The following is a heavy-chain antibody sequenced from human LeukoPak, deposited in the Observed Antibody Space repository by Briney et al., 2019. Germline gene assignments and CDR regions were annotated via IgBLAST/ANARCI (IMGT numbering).Heavy chain of an antibody. V-gene: IGHV3-21*01. Sequence: PGGSLRLSCAASGFTFSSYGMPWVRQAPGKGLEWVSSISSSSSYIYYADSVKGRFTISRDNAKNSLYLQMNSLRAEDTAVYYCARDRGYSGYDPLYFDYWGQGTLVTVSS. D-gene: IGHD5-12*01. CDR3: ARDRGYSGYDPLYFDY. CDR2: ISSSSSYI. CDR1: GFTFSSYG. J-gene: IGHJ4*02.